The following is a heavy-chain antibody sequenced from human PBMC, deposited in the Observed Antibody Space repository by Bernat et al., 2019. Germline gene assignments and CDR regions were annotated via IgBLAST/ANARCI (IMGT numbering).Heavy chain of an antibody. D-gene: IGHD1/OR15-1a*01. CDR2: FNSDGTTT. Sequence: VQLVESGGGVVQPGRSLRLSCAASGFTFSSYWMHWVRQAPGKGLVWVSRFNSDGTTTTYADSVKGRFTISRDNAKNTVYLQMNSLRAEDTAVYYCARGTTATASWDDYWGQGTLVTVSS. J-gene: IGHJ4*02. CDR3: ARGTTATASWDDY. V-gene: IGHV3-74*02. CDR1: GFTFSSYW.